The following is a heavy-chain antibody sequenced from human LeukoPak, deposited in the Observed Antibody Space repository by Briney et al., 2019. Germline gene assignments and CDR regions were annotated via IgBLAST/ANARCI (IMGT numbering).Heavy chain of an antibody. CDR2: ISNSGGST. V-gene: IGHV3-23*01. Sequence: PGGSLRLSCAASGFTFSSYAMSWVRQAPGKGLEWVSVISNSGGSTDYADSVKGRFTISRDNSKNTLHLQMNSLRAEDTAVYYCARDFYKLESVGLFDYWGQGTLVTVSS. J-gene: IGHJ4*02. CDR3: ARDFYKLESVGLFDY. D-gene: IGHD5-24*01. CDR1: GFTFSSYA.